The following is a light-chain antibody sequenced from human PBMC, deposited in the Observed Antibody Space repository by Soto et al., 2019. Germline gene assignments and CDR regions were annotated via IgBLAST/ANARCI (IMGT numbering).Light chain of an antibody. V-gene: IGLV1-47*02. CDR3: AAWDDSLSGGV. CDR2: SNN. Sequence: QSVLTQPPSASGTPGQRVTISCSGSSSNIGSNYVYWYQQLPGTAPKLLIYSNNQRPSGVPDRFSGSKSGTSASLAISGLRSEDEADYYCAAWDDSLSGGVFXTGTKVTVL. CDR1: SSNIGSNY. J-gene: IGLJ1*01.